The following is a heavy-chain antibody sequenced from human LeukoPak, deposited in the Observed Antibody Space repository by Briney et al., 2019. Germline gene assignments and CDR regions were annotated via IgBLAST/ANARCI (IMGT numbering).Heavy chain of an antibody. CDR3: ARGRSSWSSGTWFDP. D-gene: IGHD6-13*01. CDR2: INHSGSP. J-gene: IGHJ5*02. Sequence: SETLSLTCAVYGGSFSGYYWSWIRQPPGKGLEWIGEINHSGSPNYNPSLKSRVTISVDTSKNQFSLKLSSVTAADTAVYYCARGRSSWSSGTWFDPWGQGTLVTVSS. CDR1: GGSFSGYY. V-gene: IGHV4-34*01.